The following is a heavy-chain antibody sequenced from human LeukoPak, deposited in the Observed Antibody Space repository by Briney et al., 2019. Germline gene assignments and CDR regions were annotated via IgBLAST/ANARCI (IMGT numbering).Heavy chain of an antibody. CDR2: INWNGGST. D-gene: IGHD2-15*01. Sequence: TGGSLRLSCAASGFTFDDYGMSWVRQAPGKGLEWVSGINWNGGSTGYADSVKGRFTISRDNAKNSLYLQMNSLRAEGTALYYCARDRIWFEYCSGGSCLQNGVDYWGQGTLVTVSS. CDR1: GFTFDDYG. CDR3: ARDRIWFEYCSGGSCLQNGVDY. V-gene: IGHV3-20*04. J-gene: IGHJ4*02.